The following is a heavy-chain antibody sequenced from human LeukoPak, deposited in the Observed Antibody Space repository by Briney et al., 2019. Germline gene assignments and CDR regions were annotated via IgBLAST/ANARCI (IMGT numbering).Heavy chain of an antibody. CDR3: ARDLELPLGYCSSTSCYSNWFDP. J-gene: IGHJ5*02. Sequence: ASVKVSCKASGGTFSSYAISWVRQAPGQGLEWMGGIIPIFGTANYAQKLQGRVTITADESTSTAYMELSSLRSEDTAVYYCARDLELPLGYCSSTSCYSNWFDPWGQGTLVTVSS. CDR2: IIPIFGTA. CDR1: GGTFSSYA. V-gene: IGHV1-69*01. D-gene: IGHD2-2*02.